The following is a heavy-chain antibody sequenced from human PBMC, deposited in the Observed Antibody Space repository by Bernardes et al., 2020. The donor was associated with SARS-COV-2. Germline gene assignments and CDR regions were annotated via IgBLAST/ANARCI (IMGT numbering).Heavy chain of an antibody. CDR1: GGSVSSSSYF. CDR3: ARRPSASGSGMDV. J-gene: IGHJ6*02. Sequence: SETLSLTCTVSGGSVSSSSYFWGWIRQPPGKGLEWIGNIYYSGSTYYNPSLKSRVTISVDTSKNPFSLRLSSVTAADTAVYYCARRPSASGSGMDVWGQGTTVTVSS. CDR2: IYYSGST. V-gene: IGHV4-39*01.